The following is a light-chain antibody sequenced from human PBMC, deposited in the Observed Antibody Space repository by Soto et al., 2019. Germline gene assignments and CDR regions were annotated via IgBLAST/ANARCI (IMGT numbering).Light chain of an antibody. CDR3: LLYDDGVQV. CDR1: TGAVTSGHY. J-gene: IGLJ2*01. Sequence: QAVVTQEPSLTVSPGGTVTLTCASSTGAVTSGHYPNWFQQKPGQAPTSLIHSTSTKHSWTPARFSGSLLGGKGVLTLSGVQPEEEADYYCLLYDDGVQVFGGGTKLTVL. V-gene: IGLV7-43*01. CDR2: STS.